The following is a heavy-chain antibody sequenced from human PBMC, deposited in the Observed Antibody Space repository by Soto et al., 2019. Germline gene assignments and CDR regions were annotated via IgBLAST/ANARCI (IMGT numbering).Heavy chain of an antibody. J-gene: IGHJ6*03. CDR2: ISYDGSNK. Sequence: GGSLRLSCAASGFTFSSYGMHWVRQAPGKGLEWVAVISYDGSNKYYADSVKGRFTISRDNSKNTLYLQMNSLRAEDTAVYYCAKNAEVVVVPAAMFYYYYYIDVWGKGTTVTVSS. D-gene: IGHD2-2*01. V-gene: IGHV3-30*18. CDR1: GFTFSSYG. CDR3: AKNAEVVVVPAAMFYYYYYIDV.